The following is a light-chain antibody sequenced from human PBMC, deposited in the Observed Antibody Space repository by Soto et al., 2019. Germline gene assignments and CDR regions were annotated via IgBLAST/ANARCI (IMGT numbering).Light chain of an antibody. CDR3: CSHAGDHVV. Sequence: QSALTQPASVSGSPGQSITISCTGTSSDIGSYKFVSWYQQHAGKAPKLMTYEGSKRPSGVSDRFSASKSGNTASLTISGLQADDEADYYCCSHAGDHVVFGGGTKL. V-gene: IGLV2-23*01. J-gene: IGLJ2*01. CDR1: SSDIGSYKF. CDR2: EGS.